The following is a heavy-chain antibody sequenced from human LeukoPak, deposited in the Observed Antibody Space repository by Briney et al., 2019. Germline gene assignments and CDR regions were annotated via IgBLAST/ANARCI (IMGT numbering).Heavy chain of an antibody. D-gene: IGHD5-12*01. CDR3: VSYPRYMSSPPFAY. CDR1: GYTFTGQY. CDR2: INPNTGDT. Sequence: GASVKVSCKASGYTFTGQYMHWVRQAPGHGLEWMGWINPNTGDTNYAQKFQARVTMTRDTTISTAYMELTRLTSDDTAMYYCVSYPRYMSSPPFAYWGQGTLVTVSS. J-gene: IGHJ4*02. V-gene: IGHV1-2*02.